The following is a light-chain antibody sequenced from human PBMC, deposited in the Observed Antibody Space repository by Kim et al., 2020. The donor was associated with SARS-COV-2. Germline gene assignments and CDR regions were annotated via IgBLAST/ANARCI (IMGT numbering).Light chain of an antibody. CDR1: SSDVGGYDY. CDR3: CSYAGSPPYV. V-gene: IGLV2-11*01. CDR2: DVS. J-gene: IGLJ1*01. Sequence: QSALTQPRSVSGSPGQSVTISCTGTSSDVGGYDYVSWYQQHPGKVPKLMIYDVSKRPSGVPDRFSGSKSGNTASLTISGLQAEDETDYYCCSYAGSPPYVFGTGTKAPS.